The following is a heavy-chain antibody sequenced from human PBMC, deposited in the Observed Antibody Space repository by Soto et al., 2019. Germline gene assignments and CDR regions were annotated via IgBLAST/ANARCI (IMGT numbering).Heavy chain of an antibody. D-gene: IGHD3-10*01. CDR1: GFTFSTHS. J-gene: IGHJ4*02. CDR2: ISYDGGNQ. CDR3: ARAFYDSDSGSKEEYSDY. V-gene: IGHV3-30-3*01. Sequence: QVQLVESGGGVVQPGRTLRLSCAASGFTFSTHSMDWVRQAPGKGLEWVAFISYDGGNQHYASSVKGRFTISRDNSKNALYLQMNSPRAEDTAVYYCARAFYDSDSGSKEEYSDYWGQGTLVTVSS.